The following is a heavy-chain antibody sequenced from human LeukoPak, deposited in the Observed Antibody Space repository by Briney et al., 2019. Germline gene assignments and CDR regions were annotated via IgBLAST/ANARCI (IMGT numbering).Heavy chain of an antibody. D-gene: IGHD6-19*01. Sequence: QPGGSLRLSCAASGFSFNGHGMHWVRQAPGKGLEWVASIRYDGSDQYYADSVKGRFTISRDNSKSTLYLQMNSLRAEDTAVYYCANAGQTLDIAVAGTAAYWGQGTLVTVSS. CDR1: GFSFNGHG. CDR3: ANAGQTLDIAVAGTAAY. V-gene: IGHV3-30*02. J-gene: IGHJ4*02. CDR2: IRYDGSDQ.